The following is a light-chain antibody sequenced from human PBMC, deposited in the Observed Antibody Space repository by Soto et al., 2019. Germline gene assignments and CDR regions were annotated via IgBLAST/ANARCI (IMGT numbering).Light chain of an antibody. CDR2: DAS. V-gene: IGKV3-20*01. CDR1: QTVRNNY. CDR3: HQYGSSPRT. J-gene: IGKJ1*01. Sequence: EFVLTQSPGTLSLSPGERATLSCRASQTVRNNYLAWYQQKPGQAPRLLIYDASSRATGIPDRFSGGGSGTDFTLTISRLEPEDFAVYYCHQYGSSPRTFGQGTKVDNK.